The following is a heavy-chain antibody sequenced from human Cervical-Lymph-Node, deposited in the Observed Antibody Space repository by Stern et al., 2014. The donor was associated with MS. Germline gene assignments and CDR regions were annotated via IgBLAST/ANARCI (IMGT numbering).Heavy chain of an antibody. CDR2: VHYSGRI. D-gene: IGHD1-26*01. CDR3: ARDQGAVDS. J-gene: IGHJ4*02. Sequence: QLQLQESGPRLVKPSETLSLICAVSGGSVSSSSYYWSWIRQPPGKGLEWIGNVHYSGRIDYNPSLKSRVTISLDTSKSHFSLKLNSVTAADTAVYYCARDQGAVDSWGQGTLVTVSS. V-gene: IGHV4-61*01. CDR1: GGSVSSSSYY.